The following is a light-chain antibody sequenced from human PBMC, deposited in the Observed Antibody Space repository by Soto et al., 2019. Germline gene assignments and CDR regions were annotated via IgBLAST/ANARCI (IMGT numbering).Light chain of an antibody. V-gene: IGKV3D-20*02. CDR3: QQRSNWPPQVT. CDR2: DAS. Sequence: EIVLTQSPGTLSVSPGERATLSCRASRSVSSSYLAWYQQKPGQAPRLLIYDASNRATGIPARFSGSGSGTDFTLTISSLEPEDFAVYYCQQRSNWPPQVTFGQGTRLEI. CDR1: RSVSSSY. J-gene: IGKJ5*01.